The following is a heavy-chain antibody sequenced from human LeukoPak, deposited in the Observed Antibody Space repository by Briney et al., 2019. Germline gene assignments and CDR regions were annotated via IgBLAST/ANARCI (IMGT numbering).Heavy chain of an antibody. CDR1: GGGISNHY. CDR3: ARSSRDPDRAFDI. D-gene: IGHD5-24*01. CDR2: IYYDGST. J-gene: IGHJ3*02. Sequence: SETLSLTCTVSGGGISNHYWSWIRQPPGKGLEWIVYIYYDGSTDYSPSLRSRVTISLDTSKNQFSLRLSSATAADTAVYYCARSSRDPDRAFDIWGQGTMVTVSS. V-gene: IGHV4-59*11.